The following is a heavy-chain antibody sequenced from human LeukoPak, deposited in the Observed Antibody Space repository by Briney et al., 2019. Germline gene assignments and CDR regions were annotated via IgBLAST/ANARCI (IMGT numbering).Heavy chain of an antibody. CDR2: IYYSGST. D-gene: IGHD3-9*01. CDR3: ARDPLDILVYFDY. J-gene: IGHJ4*02. Sequence: PSETLSLTCTVSGGSISSYYWSWIRQPPGKGLEWIGYIYYSGSTNYNPSLKSRVTISVDTSKNQFSLKLSSVTAADTAVYYCARDPLDILVYFDYWGQGTLVTVSS. V-gene: IGHV4-59*12. CDR1: GGSISSYY.